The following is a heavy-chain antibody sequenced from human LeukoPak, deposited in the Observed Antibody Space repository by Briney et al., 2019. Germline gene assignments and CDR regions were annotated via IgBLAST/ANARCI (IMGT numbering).Heavy chain of an antibody. J-gene: IGHJ6*02. CDR2: IWYDGSHK. V-gene: IGHV3-33*01. D-gene: IGHD1-26*01. CDR1: GFTFSSYG. CDR3: AREKANPGPPYYYYYGMDV. Sequence: GGSLRLSCAASGFTFSSYGMHWVRQAPGKGLEWVAVIWYDGSHKYYADSVKGRFTISRDNSKNTLYLQMNSLRAEDTAVYYCAREKANPGPPYYYYYGMDVWGQGTTVTVSS.